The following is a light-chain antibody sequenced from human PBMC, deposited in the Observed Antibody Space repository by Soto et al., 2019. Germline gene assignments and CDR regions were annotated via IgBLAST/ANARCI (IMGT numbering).Light chain of an antibody. Sequence: EIVLTQSPGTLSLSQGERATLSCRSSQSVSSSYLAWYQQKPGQAPRLLIYGASSRATGIPDRFSGSGSGTDFTLTISRLEPEDFAVYYCQQYGSSPPTFGQGTRLEI. V-gene: IGKV3-20*01. J-gene: IGKJ5*01. CDR2: GAS. CDR3: QQYGSSPPT. CDR1: QSVSSSY.